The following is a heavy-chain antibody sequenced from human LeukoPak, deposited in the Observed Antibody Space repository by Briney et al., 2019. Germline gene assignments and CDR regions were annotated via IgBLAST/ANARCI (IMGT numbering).Heavy chain of an antibody. CDR3: ARGINLGYYYYGMDV. J-gene: IGHJ6*02. V-gene: IGHV1-8*01. CDR2: MNPNSGNT. CDR1: GYTLTSYD. Sequence: ASVKVSCKASGYTLTSYDINWVRQATGQGLEWMGWMNPNSGNTGYAQKFQGRVTMTRNTSISTAYMELSSLRSEDTAVYYCARGINLGYYYYGMDVWGQGTTVTVSS. D-gene: IGHD3-16*01.